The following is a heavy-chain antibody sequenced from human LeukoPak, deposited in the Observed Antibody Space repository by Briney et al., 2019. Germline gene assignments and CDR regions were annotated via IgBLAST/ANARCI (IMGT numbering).Heavy chain of an antibody. CDR2: INHSGST. V-gene: IGHV4-34*01. CDR1: GGSFSGFS. D-gene: IGHD3-10*01. Sequence: SETLSLTCALYGGSFSGFSWSWIRQPPGKGLEWIGEINHSGSTNYNPSLKSRVTISVDSSKNQFSLRLSFVTAADTAVYYCARRPNYYGSGSYTPTRFDYWGQGTLVTVSS. CDR3: ARRPNYYGSGSYTPTRFDY. J-gene: IGHJ4*02.